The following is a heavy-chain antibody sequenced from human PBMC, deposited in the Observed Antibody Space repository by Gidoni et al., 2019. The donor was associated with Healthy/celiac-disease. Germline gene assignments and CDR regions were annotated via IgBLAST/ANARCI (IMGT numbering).Heavy chain of an antibody. J-gene: IGHJ6*02. CDR1: GCTVSSNY. V-gene: IGHV3-53*02. Sequence: EVQLVETGGGLIQPGGSLRISCAASGCTVSSNYMSWVRQAPGKGLEWVSVIYSGGSTYYADSVKGRFTISRDNSKNTLYLQMNSLRAEDTAVYYCARDLPVSYGDYEMVGAVSPGMDVWGQGTTVTVSS. CDR3: ARDLPVSYGDYEMVGAVSPGMDV. D-gene: IGHD4-17*01. CDR2: IYSGGST.